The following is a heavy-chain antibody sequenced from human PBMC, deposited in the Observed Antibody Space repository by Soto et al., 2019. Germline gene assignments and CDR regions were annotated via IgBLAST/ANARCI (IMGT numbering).Heavy chain of an antibody. Sequence: SETLSLTCAVYGGSFSGYYWSWIRQPPGKGLEWIGEINHSGSTNYNPSLKSRVTISVDTSKNQLSLKLSSVTAADTAVYYCARGVPTNYYDSSGYYGWFDPWGQGTLVTVSS. CDR1: GGSFSGYY. J-gene: IGHJ5*02. CDR2: INHSGST. V-gene: IGHV4-34*01. D-gene: IGHD3-22*01. CDR3: ARGVPTNYYDSSGYYGWFDP.